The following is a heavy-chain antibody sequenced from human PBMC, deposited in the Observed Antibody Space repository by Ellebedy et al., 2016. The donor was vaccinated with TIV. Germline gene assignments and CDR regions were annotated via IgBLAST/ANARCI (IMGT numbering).Heavy chain of an antibody. V-gene: IGHV3-30*02. D-gene: IGHD2-8*01. CDR2: IWYDGSNA. Sequence: GESLKISCAASGFTFSGFGIHWVRQAPGKGLEWVAIIWYDGSNAYYADSVKGRFTISRDNSKNTLYLEMNSLRPEDTAVYYCARGLTDVDYWGQGTLITVSS. CDR3: ARGLTDVDY. J-gene: IGHJ4*02. CDR1: GFTFSGFG.